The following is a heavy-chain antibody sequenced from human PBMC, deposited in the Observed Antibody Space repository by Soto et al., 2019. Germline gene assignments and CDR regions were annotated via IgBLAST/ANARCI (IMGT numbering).Heavy chain of an antibody. D-gene: IGHD3-22*01. J-gene: IGHJ6*02. V-gene: IGHV1-69*19. CDR1: GGTLSNSA. CDR3: ATGRIGVVVSRAYYGMDV. CDR2: IIPVFGIV. Sequence: QLQLAQSGADVKKAGSSVKVSCKASGGTLSNSAFSWMRQAPGQGLEWMGGIIPVFGIVNYAQKFQDRVTITADESTSTDYMELRSLRSEDTAVSFCATGRIGVVVSRAYYGMDVWGQGPTGTV.